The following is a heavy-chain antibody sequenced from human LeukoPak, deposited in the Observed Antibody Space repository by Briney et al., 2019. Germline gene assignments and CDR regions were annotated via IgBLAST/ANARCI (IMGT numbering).Heavy chain of an antibody. D-gene: IGHD4-17*01. Sequence: SETLSLTCAVYGGSFSDYNWNWIRQPPGKGLEWIGEINPGGSTNYSPSLKSRVTISVDTTKSQFSLMLSSVTAADTAVYYCARDPTPTVTGGGDNWFDPWGQGTLVTVSS. CDR2: INPGGST. J-gene: IGHJ5*02. V-gene: IGHV4-34*01. CDR3: ARDPTPTVTGGGDNWFDP. CDR1: GGSFSDYN.